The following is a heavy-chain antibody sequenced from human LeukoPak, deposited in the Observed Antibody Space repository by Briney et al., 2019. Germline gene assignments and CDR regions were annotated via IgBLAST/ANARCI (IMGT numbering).Heavy chain of an antibody. Sequence: PGGSLRLSCAASGFTFNTYSMSWVRQAPGKGLEWVAIISRTSESIFYADSLKGRFTISRDNAKNSLYLQMNGLRAGDTAAYYCARGATDTTRWFDPWGQGTLVIVSS. D-gene: IGHD1-7*01. CDR1: GFTFNTYS. CDR3: ARGATDTTRWFDP. J-gene: IGHJ5*02. V-gene: IGHV3-21*01. CDR2: ISRTSESI.